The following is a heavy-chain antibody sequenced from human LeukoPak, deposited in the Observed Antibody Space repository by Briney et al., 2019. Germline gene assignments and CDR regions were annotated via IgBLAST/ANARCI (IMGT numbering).Heavy chain of an antibody. V-gene: IGHV3-49*04. CDR1: GFTFGDYA. CDR2: IRSQIYGGTP. J-gene: IGHJ4*02. CDR3: TRDQTPYY. Sequence: GGSLRLSCTGSGFTFGDYAMTWVRQAPGKGLEWVGFIRSQIYGGTPEYAASVKGRFTISGDDSEGVAYLQMNSLKTEDTAVYYCTRDQTPYYWGQGTLVTVSS.